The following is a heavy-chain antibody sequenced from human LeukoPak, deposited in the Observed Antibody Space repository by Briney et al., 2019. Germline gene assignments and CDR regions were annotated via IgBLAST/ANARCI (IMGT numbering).Heavy chain of an antibody. CDR1: GFTFSSYA. CDR3: ARGSCSSTSCSSGL. Sequence: PGGSLRLSCAASGFTFSSYAMSWVRQAPGKGLEWVSAISGSGATTHYADSVKGRFTISRDNSKNTLYLQLNSLRADDTAVYYCARGSCSSTSCSSGLWGQGTLVTVSS. V-gene: IGHV3-23*01. D-gene: IGHD2-2*01. CDR2: ISGSGATT. J-gene: IGHJ4*02.